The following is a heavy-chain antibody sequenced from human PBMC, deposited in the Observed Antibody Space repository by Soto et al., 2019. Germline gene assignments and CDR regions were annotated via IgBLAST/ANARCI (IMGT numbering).Heavy chain of an antibody. Sequence: PGGSLRLSCAASGFTFNSYSMIWVRQAPGKGLEWVSSISSSGTYTYYGDSMKGRFTISRDNPKNSLYLQLNSLRVEDTAVYYCAREGRDRTMARKTLFDYWGQGALVTVSS. D-gene: IGHD3-10*01. CDR3: AREGRDRTMARKTLFDY. V-gene: IGHV3-21*01. J-gene: IGHJ4*02. CDR2: ISSSGTYT. CDR1: GFTFNSYS.